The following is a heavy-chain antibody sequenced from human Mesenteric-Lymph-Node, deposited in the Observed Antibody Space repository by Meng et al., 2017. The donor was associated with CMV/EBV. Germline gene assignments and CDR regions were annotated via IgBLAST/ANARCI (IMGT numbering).Heavy chain of an antibody. D-gene: IGHD6-6*01. Sequence: SETLSLTCTVSGGSISSSSYYWGWIRQPPGKGLEWIGSIYYSGSTYYNPSLKSRVTISVDTSKNQFSLKPSSVTAADTAVYYCARDKYEYSSSSPNWFDPWGQGTLVTVSS. V-gene: IGHV4-39*07. CDR3: ARDKYEYSSSSPNWFDP. J-gene: IGHJ5*02. CDR2: IYYSGST. CDR1: GGSISSSSYY.